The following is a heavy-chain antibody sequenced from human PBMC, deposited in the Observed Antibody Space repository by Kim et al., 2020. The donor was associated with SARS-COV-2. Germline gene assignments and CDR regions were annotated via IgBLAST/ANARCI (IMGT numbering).Heavy chain of an antibody. CDR3: ARSDTFGGVILYYFDY. Sequence: KFQGRVTITRDTSASTAYMELSSLRSEDTAVYYCARSDTFGGVILYYFDYWGQGTLVTVSS. V-gene: IGHV1-3*01. D-gene: IGHD3-16*01. J-gene: IGHJ4*02.